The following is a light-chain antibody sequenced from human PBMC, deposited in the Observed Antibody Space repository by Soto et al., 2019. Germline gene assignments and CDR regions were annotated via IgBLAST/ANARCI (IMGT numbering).Light chain of an antibody. V-gene: IGKV1-9*01. J-gene: IGKJ5*01. CDR3: QQFNNYPLT. CDR1: EDISSY. CDR2: AAS. Sequence: IQLTQSPSSLSASVGDRVTFTCRASEDISSYVVWYQQKPGPAPKLLIYAASALHSGVPSRFSGSGSGTDFTLTISSLHPEDFAVYFCQQFNNYPLTFAQGTRLEIK.